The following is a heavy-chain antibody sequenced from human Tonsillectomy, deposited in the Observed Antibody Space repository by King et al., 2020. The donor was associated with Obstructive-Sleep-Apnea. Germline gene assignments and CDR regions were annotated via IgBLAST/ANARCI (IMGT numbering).Heavy chain of an antibody. CDR1: GYTFTSYG. J-gene: IGHJ4*02. CDR3: ARRGGYYDRSGYHIFDY. CDR2: ISPYNGNS. D-gene: IGHD3-22*01. V-gene: IGHV1-18*04. Sequence: QLVQSGAEVKKPGASVKVSCKASGYTFTSYGISWVRQAPGQGLEWMGWISPYNGNSNYAQKLQGRVTMTTDTSTSTAYMELRSLRSDDTAVYYCARRGGYYDRSGYHIFDYWGQGTLVTVSS.